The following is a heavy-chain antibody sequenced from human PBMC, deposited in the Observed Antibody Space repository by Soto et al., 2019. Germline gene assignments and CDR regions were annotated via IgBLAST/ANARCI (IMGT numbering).Heavy chain of an antibody. CDR3: AKGTDIVVVVAATPGLDPPLY. D-gene: IGHD2-15*01. J-gene: IGHJ4*02. CDR2: ISYDGSNK. CDR1: GFTFSSYG. V-gene: IGHV3-30*18. Sequence: GGSLRLSCAASGFTFSSYGMHWVRQAPGKGLEWVAVISYDGSNKYYADSVKGRFTISRDNSKNTLYLQMNSLRAEDTAVYYCAKGTDIVVVVAATPGLDPPLYWGQGTLVTVSS.